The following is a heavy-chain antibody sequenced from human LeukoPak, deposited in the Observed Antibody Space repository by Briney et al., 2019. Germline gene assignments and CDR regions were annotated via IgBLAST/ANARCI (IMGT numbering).Heavy chain of an antibody. CDR3: ARPSRSYWVVVPAAMTDAFDI. Sequence: GWSLRLSCAASGFTFSSYAMHWVRQAPGKGLEWVAVISYDGSNKYYADSVKGRFTISRDNSKNTLYLQMNSLRAEDTAVHYCARPSRSYWVVVPAAMTDAFDIWGQGTMVTVSS. J-gene: IGHJ3*02. CDR1: GFTFSSYA. D-gene: IGHD2-2*01. CDR2: ISYDGSNK. V-gene: IGHV3-30-3*01.